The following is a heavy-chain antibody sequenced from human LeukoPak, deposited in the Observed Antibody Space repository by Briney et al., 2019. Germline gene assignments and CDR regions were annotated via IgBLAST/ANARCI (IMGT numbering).Heavy chain of an antibody. J-gene: IGHJ6*03. CDR2: VNPNSGGT. Sequence: ASVKVSCKASGYTFTGYYMHWVRQTPGQGLEWMGWVNPNSGGTNYAQKFQGRVTMTRDTSISTAYMELSRLRSDDTAVYYCARDILRSTSFYYYYMDVWGKGTTVTVSS. V-gene: IGHV1-2*02. D-gene: IGHD2-2*01. CDR3: ARDILRSTSFYYYYMDV. CDR1: GYTFTGYY.